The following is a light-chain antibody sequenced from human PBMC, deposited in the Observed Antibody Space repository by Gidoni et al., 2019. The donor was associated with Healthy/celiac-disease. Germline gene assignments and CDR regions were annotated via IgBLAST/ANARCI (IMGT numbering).Light chain of an antibody. CDR3: QQRSNWHPIT. J-gene: IGKJ5*01. V-gene: IGKV3D-11*01. CDR1: QGVSSY. Sequence: IVLTQSPATLSLSPGERATLSCRASQGVSSYLAWYQQKPGKAPRLLIYDASNRATGIPARFSGSGPVTDFTLTISSLEPEDFAVYYCQQRSNWHPITFGQGTRLEIK. CDR2: DAS.